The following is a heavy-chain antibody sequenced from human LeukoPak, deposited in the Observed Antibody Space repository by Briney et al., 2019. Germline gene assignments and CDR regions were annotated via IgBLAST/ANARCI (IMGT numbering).Heavy chain of an antibody. CDR2: IKGKTAVGAP. Sequence: PGGSLRLSCAVSGVTLTSAWMSWVRQAPGKGLEWVGRIKGKTAVGAPDYVASVKGRFTISRDDSKNTLFLQMNSLKTEDTAGYYCLTGDYDFWSGFYSPNHYFDYWGQGTLVTVSS. J-gene: IGHJ4*02. CDR3: LTGDYDFWSGFYSPNHYFDY. D-gene: IGHD3-3*01. CDR1: GVTLTSAW. V-gene: IGHV3-15*01.